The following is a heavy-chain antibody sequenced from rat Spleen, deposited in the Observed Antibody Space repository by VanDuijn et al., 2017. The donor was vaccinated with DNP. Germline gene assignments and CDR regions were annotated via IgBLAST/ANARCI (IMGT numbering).Heavy chain of an antibody. D-gene: IGHD1-1*01. CDR3: ARDQRLQWDYFDY. J-gene: IGHJ2*01. V-gene: IGHV5-31*01. CDR1: GFTFNNYW. Sequence: EVQLVESGGDLVQPGRSLKLSCVASGFTFNNYWMTWIRQVPGKGLEWFASITSSGSDTYYPDSVKGRFTISRDNARNTLYLQMDSLGSEDTATYYCARDQRLQWDYFDYWGQGVMVTVSS. CDR2: ITSSGSDT.